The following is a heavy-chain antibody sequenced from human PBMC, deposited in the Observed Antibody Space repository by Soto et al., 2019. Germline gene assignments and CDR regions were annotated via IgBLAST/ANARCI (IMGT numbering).Heavy chain of an antibody. CDR2: IYHSGST. D-gene: IGHD4-17*01. J-gene: IGHJ6*02. Sequence: QLQLQESGSGLVKPSQTLSLTCAVSGGSISSGGYSWSWIRQPPGKGLEWIGYIYHSGSTYYNPSLKSRVHISVDRSKNQFSLKLSSVTAADTAVYYCARDRGYGDYPFYYGMDVWGQGTTVTVSS. V-gene: IGHV4-30-2*01. CDR1: GGSISSGGYS. CDR3: ARDRGYGDYPFYYGMDV.